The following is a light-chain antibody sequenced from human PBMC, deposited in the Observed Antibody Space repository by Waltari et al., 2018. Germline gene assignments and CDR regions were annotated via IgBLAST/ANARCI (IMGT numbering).Light chain of an antibody. CDR1: QSIGRY. CDR3: QKHDRLPAT. J-gene: IGKJ1*01. V-gene: IGKV3-20*01. CDR2: GAS. Sequence: EIVLTQSPDTLSLSPGERATLSCRASQSIGRYLVWYQQKPGQAPRLLIYGASTRASCSPDRFSGSGSGTDFSLTISRLEPEDFAVYHCQKHDRLPATFGQGTKVEIK.